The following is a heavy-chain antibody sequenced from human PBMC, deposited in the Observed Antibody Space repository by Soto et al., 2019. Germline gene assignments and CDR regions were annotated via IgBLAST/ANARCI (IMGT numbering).Heavy chain of an antibody. CDR2: INPSGGST. V-gene: IGHV1-46*01. Sequence: GSSVKVSCKASGYTFTSYYMHWVRQAPGQGLEWMGIINPSGGSTSYAQKFQGRVTMTRDTSTSTVYMELSSLRSEDTAVYYCARVGQQLVLGYWGQGTLVTVSS. J-gene: IGHJ4*02. CDR3: ARVGQQLVLGY. D-gene: IGHD6-13*01. CDR1: GYTFTSYY.